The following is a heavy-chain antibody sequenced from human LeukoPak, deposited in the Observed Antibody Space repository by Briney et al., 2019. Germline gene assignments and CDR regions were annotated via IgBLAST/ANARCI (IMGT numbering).Heavy chain of an antibody. Sequence: GGSLRLSCADSGFTFSNYAMSWVRQAPGKGLEWVSVISGSGDTTYYADSVKGRFTISRDNSKNTLYLQMNSLRAGDTAVYYCANLWVTGMDNWGQGTLVTVSS. CDR3: ANLWVTGMDN. V-gene: IGHV3-23*01. CDR2: ISGSGDTT. J-gene: IGHJ4*02. D-gene: IGHD2-21*02. CDR1: GFTFSNYA.